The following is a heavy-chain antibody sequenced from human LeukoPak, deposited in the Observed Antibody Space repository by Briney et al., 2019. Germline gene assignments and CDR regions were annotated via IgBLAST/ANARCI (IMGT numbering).Heavy chain of an antibody. D-gene: IGHD3-10*01. J-gene: IGHJ3*02. CDR1: GFTFDDYA. V-gene: IGHV3-9*01. Sequence: GGSLRLSCAASGFTFDDYAMHWVRQAPGKGLEWVSGISWNSGSIGYADSVKGRFTISRDNAKNSLYLQMNSLRAEDTALYYCAKDNLGGAFDIWGQGTMVTVSS. CDR2: ISWNSGSI. CDR3: AKDNLGGAFDI.